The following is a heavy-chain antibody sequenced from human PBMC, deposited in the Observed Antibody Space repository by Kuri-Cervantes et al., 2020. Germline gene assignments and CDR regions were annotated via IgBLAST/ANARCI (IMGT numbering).Heavy chain of an antibody. CDR2: IYPGDSDT. Sequence: GESLKISCKASGYSFTTYWIAWVRQMPGKGLEWMGIIYPGDSDTRYSPSFQGQVTISADKSISTAYLQWSSLKASDTAMYYCARLKLLPIYYYYYGMDVWGQGTTVTVSS. CDR3: ARLKLLPIYYYYYGMDV. V-gene: IGHV5-51*01. D-gene: IGHD2-15*01. CDR1: GYSFTTYW. J-gene: IGHJ6*02.